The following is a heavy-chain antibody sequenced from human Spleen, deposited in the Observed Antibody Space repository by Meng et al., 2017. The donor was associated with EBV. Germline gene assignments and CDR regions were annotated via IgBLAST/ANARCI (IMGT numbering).Heavy chain of an antibody. CDR2: IYQSGSA. J-gene: IGHJ5*02. CDR1: GAVIYIDAYS. Sequence: SGLVSASKTPSLTGPCSGAVIYIDAYSWSWTRQRPGKGLAWNGNIYQSGSAYYTPSLKSRVTMSVAISKNQFSLNLTSVTAADKAVYYCARGGGYGDYEGWFDPWGQGTLVTVSS. CDR3: ARGGGYGDYEGWFDP. D-gene: IGHD4-17*01. V-gene: IGHV4-30-2*01.